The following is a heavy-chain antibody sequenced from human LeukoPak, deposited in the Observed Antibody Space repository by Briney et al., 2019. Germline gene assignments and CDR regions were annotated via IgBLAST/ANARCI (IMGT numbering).Heavy chain of an antibody. Sequence: ASVKVSCKASGYTFTGYYMHWVRQAPGQGLEWMGWINPNSGGTNYAQKFQGRVTMTRDTSISTAYMELSRLRSDDTAVYYCTRGVIVATIGNYWYLDLWGRGTLVTVSS. CDR1: GYTFTGYY. CDR3: TRGVIVATIGNYWYLDL. CDR2: INPNSGGT. D-gene: IGHD5-12*01. J-gene: IGHJ2*01. V-gene: IGHV1-2*02.